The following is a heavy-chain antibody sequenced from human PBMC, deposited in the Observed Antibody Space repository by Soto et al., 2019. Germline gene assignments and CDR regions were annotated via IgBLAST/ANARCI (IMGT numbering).Heavy chain of an antibody. CDR1: GGTFSSYA. J-gene: IGHJ6*02. V-gene: IGHV1-69*13. CDR2: IIPIFGTA. CDR3: ARLKYVDIVATIYYYYGMDV. D-gene: IGHD5-12*01. Sequence: ASVKVSCKASGGTFSSYAISWVRQAPGQGLEWMGGIIPIFGTANYAQKFQGRVTITADESTSTASMELSSLRSEDTAVYYCARLKYVDIVATIYYYYGMDVWGHGTTVTVSS.